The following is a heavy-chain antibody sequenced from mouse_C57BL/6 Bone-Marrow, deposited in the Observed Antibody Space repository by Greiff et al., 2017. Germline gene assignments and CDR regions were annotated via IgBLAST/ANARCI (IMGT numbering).Heavy chain of an antibody. J-gene: IGHJ1*03. CDR2: IFPGSGST. D-gene: IGHD1-1*01. CDR1: GYTFTDYY. CDR3: ARGAYDGSSDWYFDV. Sequence: VQLQQSGPELVKPGASVKISCKASGYTFTDYYINWVKQRPGQGLEWIGWIFPGSGSTYYNEKFKGKATLTVDKSSSTAYMLLGSLTSEDSAVYVCARGAYDGSSDWYFDVWGTGTTVTVSS. V-gene: IGHV1-75*01.